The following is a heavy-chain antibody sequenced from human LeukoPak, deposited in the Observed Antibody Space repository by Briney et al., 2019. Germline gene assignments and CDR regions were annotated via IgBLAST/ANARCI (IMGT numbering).Heavy chain of an antibody. J-gene: IGHJ5*02. Sequence: PGGSLRLSCAASGFNFNTYWMSWVRQAPGKGLEWVSYISTSSSTIYYADSVKGRFTISRDNAKNSLYLQMNSLRAEDTAVYYCARDTAPRITMVRGAFDPWGQGTLVTVSS. D-gene: IGHD3-10*01. CDR1: GFNFNTYW. CDR2: ISTSSSTI. CDR3: ARDTAPRITMVRGAFDP. V-gene: IGHV3-48*01.